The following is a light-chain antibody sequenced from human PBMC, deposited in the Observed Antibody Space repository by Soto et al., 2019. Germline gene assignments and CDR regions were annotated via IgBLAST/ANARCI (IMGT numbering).Light chain of an antibody. CDR3: SSYTRSSTWV. V-gene: IGLV2-14*01. J-gene: IGLJ3*02. CDR1: SSDVGGYGY. Sequence: SALTQPASVSGSPGQSITISCTGTSSDVGGYGYVSWYQQQPGKAPKLIIYEVTNRPSGISSRFSASKSGNTASLTISGLQAEDEADYYCSSYTRSSTWVFGGGTQLTVL. CDR2: EVT.